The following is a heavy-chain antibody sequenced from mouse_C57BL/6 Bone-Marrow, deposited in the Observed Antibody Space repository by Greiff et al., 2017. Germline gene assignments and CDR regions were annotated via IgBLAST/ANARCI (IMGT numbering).Heavy chain of an antibody. V-gene: IGHV1-55*01. J-gene: IGHJ2*01. Sequence: QVQLQQSGAELVKPGASVKMSCKASGYTFTSYWITWVKQRPGQGLAWIGDIYPGSGSTNYNEKFKSKATLTVDTSSSTAYMQLSSLTSEDSAVYYGAREDYYGSRGYFDYWGQGTTLTVSS. CDR2: IYPGSGST. D-gene: IGHD1-1*01. CDR3: AREDYYGSRGYFDY. CDR1: GYTFTSYW.